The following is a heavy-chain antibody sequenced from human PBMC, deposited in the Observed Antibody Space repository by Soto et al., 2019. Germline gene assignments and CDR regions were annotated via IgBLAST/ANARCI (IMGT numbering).Heavy chain of an antibody. CDR2: ISYDGSNK. Sequence: GGPLRLSCAASGFTFSSYGMHWVRQAPGKGLEWVAVISYDGSNKYYADSVKGRFTISRDNSKNTLYLQMNSLRAEDTAVYYCAKDDRVFVVVAATRPFDYWGQGTLVTVSS. D-gene: IGHD2-15*01. J-gene: IGHJ4*02. V-gene: IGHV3-30*18. CDR3: AKDDRVFVVVAATRPFDY. CDR1: GFTFSSYG.